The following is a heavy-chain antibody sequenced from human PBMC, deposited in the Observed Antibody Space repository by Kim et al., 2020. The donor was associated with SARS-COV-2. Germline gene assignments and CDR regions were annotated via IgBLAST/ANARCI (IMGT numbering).Heavy chain of an antibody. CDR1: GFTFSSYG. V-gene: IGHV3-30*18. CDR3: ANDYGDYYYYGMDV. J-gene: IGHJ6*02. CDR2: ISYDGSNK. D-gene: IGHD4-17*01. Sequence: GGSLRLSCAASGFTFSSYGMHWVRQAPGKGLEWVAVISYDGSNKYYADSVKGRFTISRDNSKNTLYLQMNSLRAEDTAVYYCANDYGDYYYYGMDVWGQG.